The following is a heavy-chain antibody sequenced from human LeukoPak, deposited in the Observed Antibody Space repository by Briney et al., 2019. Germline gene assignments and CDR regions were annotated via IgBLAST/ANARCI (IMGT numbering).Heavy chain of an antibody. CDR2: ISSSSSTI. Sequence: GGSLRLSCAASGFTFSSYSMNWVRQAPGKGLEWVSYISSSSSTIYYADSVKGRFTISRDNAKNSLYLQMNSLRDEDTAVYYCARDPPTVVTYYYYGTDVWGQGTTVTVSS. V-gene: IGHV3-48*02. J-gene: IGHJ6*02. CDR3: ARDPPTVVTYYYYGTDV. D-gene: IGHD4-23*01. CDR1: GFTFSSYS.